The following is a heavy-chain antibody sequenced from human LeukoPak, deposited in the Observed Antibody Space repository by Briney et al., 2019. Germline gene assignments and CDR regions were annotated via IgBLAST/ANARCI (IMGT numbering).Heavy chain of an antibody. V-gene: IGHV4-39*01. J-gene: IGHJ4*02. Sequence: SETLSLTCTVSGGSISSGRYYWGWIRQPPGKGLEWIGSIYYSRITYYNPSLKSRVSISVDTSKNQFSLKVTSVTAADTAVYYCATLVNGNYCDFWGQGTLVTVSS. CDR1: GGSISSGRYY. CDR2: IYYSRIT. CDR3: ATLVNGNYCDF. D-gene: IGHD1-1*01.